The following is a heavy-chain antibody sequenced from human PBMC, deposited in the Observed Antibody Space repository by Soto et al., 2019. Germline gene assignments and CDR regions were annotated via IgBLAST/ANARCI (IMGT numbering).Heavy chain of an antibody. V-gene: IGHV4-31*03. Sequence: QVQLQESGPGLVKPSQTLSLTCTVSGGSISSGGYYWSWIRQHPGKGLEWIGYIYYSGSTYYNPSLKSRVTISVDTYKNQCSLQLGSVTAADTAVSYCARDPGRGPSGYYGMDVWGQGTTVTVSS. CDR3: ARDPGRGPSGYYGMDV. CDR2: IYYSGST. CDR1: GGSISSGGYY. J-gene: IGHJ6*02. D-gene: IGHD3-10*01.